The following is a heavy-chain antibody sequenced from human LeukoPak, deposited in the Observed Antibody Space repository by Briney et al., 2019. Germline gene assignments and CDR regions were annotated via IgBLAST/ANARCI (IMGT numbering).Heavy chain of an antibody. Sequence: AASVKVSCKASGYTFTSYYMHWVRQAPGQGLEWMGIINPSVGSTNNAQKFQGRVTVTRETTTSTVYMELSSLRFQDTAVYYCAREPRYYYGSGSHSRYYYMDVWGKGTTVTVSS. CDR2: INPSVGST. CDR1: GYTFTSYY. D-gene: IGHD3-10*01. CDR3: AREPRYYYGSGSHSRYYYMDV. V-gene: IGHV1-46*01. J-gene: IGHJ6*03.